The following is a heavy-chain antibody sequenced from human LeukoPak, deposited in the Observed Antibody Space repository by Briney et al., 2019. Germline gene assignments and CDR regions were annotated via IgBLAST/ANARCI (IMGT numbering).Heavy chain of an antibody. CDR2: INPSGGST. V-gene: IGHV1-46*01. CDR3: ARGGNEVVADAEYFQH. CDR1: GYTFTSYY. J-gene: IGHJ1*01. Sequence: ASVKVSCKASGYTFTSYYMHCMRQAPGQGLEWMGIINPSGGSTRYAQKFQGRVTMTRDMSTSTVYMELSSLRSEDTAVYYCARGGNEVVADAEYFQHWGQGTLVTVSS. D-gene: IGHD3-22*01.